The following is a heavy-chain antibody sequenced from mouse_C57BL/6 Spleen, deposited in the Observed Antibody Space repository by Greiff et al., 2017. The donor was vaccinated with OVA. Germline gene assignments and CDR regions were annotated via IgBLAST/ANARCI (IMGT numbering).Heavy chain of an antibody. Sequence: QVQLQQPGAELVKPGASVKMSCKASGYTFTSYWITWVKQRPGQGLEWIGDIYPGSGSTNYNEKFKSKATLTVDTSSSTAYMQLSSLTSEDSAVYYGARGDYGSRNAMDYWGQGTSVTVSS. D-gene: IGHD1-1*01. CDR1: GYTFTSYW. CDR2: IYPGSGST. V-gene: IGHV1-55*01. J-gene: IGHJ4*01. CDR3: ARGDYGSRNAMDY.